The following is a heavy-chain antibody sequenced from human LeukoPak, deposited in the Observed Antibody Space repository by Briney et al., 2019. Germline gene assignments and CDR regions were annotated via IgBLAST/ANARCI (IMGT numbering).Heavy chain of an antibody. V-gene: IGHV3-21*01. CDR1: GFTFSSYS. J-gene: IGHJ3*02. D-gene: IGHD4-23*01. CDR2: ISSSRSYI. CDR3: ARTPLTTVVTPGAFDI. Sequence: GGSLRLSCAASGFTFSSYSMNWVRQAPGKGLEWASSISSSRSYIYYADSVKGRFTISRDNAKNSLYLQMNSLRAEDTAVYYCARTPLTTVVTPGAFDIWGQGTMVTVSS.